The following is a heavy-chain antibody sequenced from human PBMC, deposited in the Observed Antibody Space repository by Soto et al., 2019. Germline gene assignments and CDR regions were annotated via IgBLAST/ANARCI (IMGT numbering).Heavy chain of an antibody. CDR1: GFTCSSCA. CDR2: IGDNGVSK. D-gene: IGHD4-17*01. Sequence: EVQLLESGGGLVQPGGSLTLSCAASGFTCSSCAMSWVRQAPGKGLEWVSAIGDNGVSKYYADSVKGRFTISRDNSKNTLYLQMNSLRADDTAVYYCATYRQTTLTSEFWGQGALVTVSS. J-gene: IGHJ4*02. CDR3: ATYRQTTLTSEF. V-gene: IGHV3-23*01.